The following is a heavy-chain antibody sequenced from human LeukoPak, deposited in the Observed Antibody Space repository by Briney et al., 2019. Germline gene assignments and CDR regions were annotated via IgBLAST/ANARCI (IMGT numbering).Heavy chain of an antibody. CDR3: ARLPFYDSSGYYPFDY. V-gene: IGHV4-61*05. D-gene: IGHD3-22*01. CDR1: GGSISSTNYY. Sequence: SETLSLTCSVSGGSISSTNYYWSWIRQPPGKGLEWIGYISYSGSTNYNPSLKSRVTISVDTSKNQFSLKLRTVTAADTAVYYCARLPFYDSSGYYPFDYWGQGTLVTVSS. J-gene: IGHJ4*02. CDR2: ISYSGST.